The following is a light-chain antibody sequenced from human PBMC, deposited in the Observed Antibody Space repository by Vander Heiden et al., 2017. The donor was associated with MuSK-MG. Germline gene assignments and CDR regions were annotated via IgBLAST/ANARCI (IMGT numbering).Light chain of an antibody. J-gene: IGKJ2*01. CDR2: KAS. CDR3: QQYNTYPYT. V-gene: IGKV1-5*03. CDR1: QSISVS. Sequence: DIQMTQSPSTLSASVGDRVTITCRASQSISVSLAWYQQKPGKAPKLLIYKASSLESGVPSRFSGSGSGTEFTLTISSLQPDDFASFYCQQYNTYPYTFGQGTKLXIK.